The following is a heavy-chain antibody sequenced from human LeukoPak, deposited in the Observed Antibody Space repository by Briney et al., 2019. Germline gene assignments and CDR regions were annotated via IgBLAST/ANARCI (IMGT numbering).Heavy chain of an antibody. J-gene: IGHJ4*02. V-gene: IGHV3-9*01. CDR3: ARVRNGGSGWYEGY. CDR1: GFTFDDYA. Sequence: GGSLRLSCAASGFTFDDYAMHWVRQAPGKGLEWVSGISWNSGSIGYADSVKGRFTISRDNAKNSLYLQMNSLRAEDTAVYHCARVRNGGSGWYEGYWGQGILVTVSS. D-gene: IGHD6-19*01. CDR2: ISWNSGSI.